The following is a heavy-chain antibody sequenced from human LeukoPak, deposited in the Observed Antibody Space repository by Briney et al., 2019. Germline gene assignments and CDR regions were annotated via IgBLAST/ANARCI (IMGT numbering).Heavy chain of an antibody. D-gene: IGHD3-3*01. CDR3: ARDRPVLRFLEWLLN. Sequence: GSLRLSCAVSGFTFSSYWMSWVRQAPGKGLEWVANIKQDGSEKYYVDSVKGRFTISRDNAKNSLYLQMNSLRAEDTAVYYCARDRPVLRFLEWLLNWGQGTLVTVSS. V-gene: IGHV3-7*01. J-gene: IGHJ4*02. CDR2: IKQDGSEK. CDR1: GFTFSSYW.